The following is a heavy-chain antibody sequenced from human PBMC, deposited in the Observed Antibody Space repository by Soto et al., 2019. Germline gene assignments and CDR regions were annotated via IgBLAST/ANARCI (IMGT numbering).Heavy chain of an antibody. Sequence: GESRKISCKGSGYSFTSYWIGWVRQMPGKGLEWMGIIYPGDSDTRYSPSFQGQVTISADKSISTAYLQWSSLKASDTAMYYCARGPVDTAMDYYYYYGMDVWGQGTTVTVSS. CDR1: GYSFTSYW. CDR3: ARGPVDTAMDYYYYYGMDV. D-gene: IGHD5-18*01. J-gene: IGHJ6*02. V-gene: IGHV5-51*01. CDR2: IYPGDSDT.